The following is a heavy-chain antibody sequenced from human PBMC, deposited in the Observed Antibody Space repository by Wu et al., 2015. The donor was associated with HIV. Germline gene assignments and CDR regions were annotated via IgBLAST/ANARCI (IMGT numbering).Heavy chain of an antibody. Sequence: QAQLVQSAGEMKKPGASVRVSCKASGYNFASYGINWVRQTPGQGLEWMGGIIPMFGKANYAQKFQGRVTITTDESTSTAYMELSSLRSEDTAVYYCASAYDSSGYYSRWGQGTLVTVSS. CDR2: IIPMFGKA. J-gene: IGHJ4*02. D-gene: IGHD3-22*01. CDR1: GYNFASYG. V-gene: IGHV1-69*05. CDR3: ASAYDSSGYYSR.